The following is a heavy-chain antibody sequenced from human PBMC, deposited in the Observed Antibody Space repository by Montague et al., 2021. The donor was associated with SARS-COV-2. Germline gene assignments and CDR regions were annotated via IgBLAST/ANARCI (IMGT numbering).Heavy chain of an antibody. J-gene: IGHJ6*02. V-gene: IGHV4-39*07. D-gene: IGHD2-2*01. CDR3: TREGYQVLWSDYYYYGMDV. Sequence: SETLSLTCTVSGGSIRSTTFYWGWIRQPPGKGLEWIGEINHSGSTNYNPSLKSRVTISVDTSKNQFSLKLSPVTAADTAVYYCTREGYQVLWSDYYYYGMDVWGQGTTVTVSS. CDR2: INHSGST. CDR1: GGSIRSTTFY.